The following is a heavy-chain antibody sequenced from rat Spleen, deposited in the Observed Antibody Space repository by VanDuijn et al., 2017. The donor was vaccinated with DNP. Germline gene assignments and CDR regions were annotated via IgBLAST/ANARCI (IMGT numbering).Heavy chain of an antibody. V-gene: IGHV5-25*01. CDR2: IGVSGGST. CDR3: TRTDGSYGFDF. CDR1: GFSFRDYY. J-gene: IGHJ2*01. D-gene: IGHD1-12*02. Sequence: EVQLVESGEGLVQPGGSLKLSCAASGFSFRDYYMAWVRQAPTKGLEWVATIGVSGGSTYYRDSVKGRFTGSRDDAKTTLYLQMNDLRSEDTATYYCTRTDGSYGFDFWGQGVMVTVSS.